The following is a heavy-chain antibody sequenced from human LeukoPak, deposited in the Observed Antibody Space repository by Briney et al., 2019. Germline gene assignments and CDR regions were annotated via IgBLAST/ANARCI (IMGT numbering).Heavy chain of an antibody. CDR3: ARHYYDSSGQFLYAFDI. J-gene: IGHJ3*02. V-gene: IGHV3-21*01. Sequence: PGGSLRLSCTASGFAFSIYEMDWVRQAPGKGLEWVSSISSSGGSLYYADSVKGRFTISRDNAKNSLYLQMNSLRAEDTAVYSCARHYYDSSGQFLYAFDIWGQGTMVTVSS. CDR2: ISSSGGSL. D-gene: IGHD3-22*01. CDR1: GFAFSIYE.